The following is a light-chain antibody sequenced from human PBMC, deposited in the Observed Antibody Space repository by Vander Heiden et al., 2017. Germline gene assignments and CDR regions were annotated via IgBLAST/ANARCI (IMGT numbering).Light chain of an antibody. Sequence: DIQMTQSPSSLSASVRDRVTITCQASQDISNYLNWYQQKPGKAPKLLIYDTSDLETGVPSRFSGSGSGTDFTFTISSLQPEDIATYYCQQYDNLPLTCGGGTKVEI. CDR2: DTS. J-gene: IGKJ4*01. V-gene: IGKV1-33*01. CDR3: QQYDNLPLT. CDR1: QDISNY.